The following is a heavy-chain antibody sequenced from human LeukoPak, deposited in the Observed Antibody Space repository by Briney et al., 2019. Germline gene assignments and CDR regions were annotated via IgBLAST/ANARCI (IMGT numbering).Heavy chain of an antibody. V-gene: IGHV3-11*01. J-gene: IGHJ5*02. CDR2: ISSSGSTI. Sequence: GGSLRLSFAASGFTFSDYYMSWIRQAPGKGLEWVSYISSSGSTIYYADSVKGRFTISRDNAKNSLYLQMNSLRAEDTAVYYCARTKAPPDPWAWFDPWGQGTLVTV. D-gene: IGHD1-14*01. CDR3: ARTKAPPDPWAWFDP. CDR1: GFTFSDYY.